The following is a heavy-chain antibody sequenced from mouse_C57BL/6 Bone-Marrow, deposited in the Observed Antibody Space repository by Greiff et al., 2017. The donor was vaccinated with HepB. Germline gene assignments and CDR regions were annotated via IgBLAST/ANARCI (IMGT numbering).Heavy chain of an antibody. D-gene: IGHD1-1*01. Sequence: QVQLKESGAELARPGASVKLSCKASGYTFTSYGISWVKQRTGQGLEWIGEIYPRSGNTYYNEKFKGKATLTADKSSSTAYMELRSLTSEDSAVYFCARSSFITTVVAGYRGQGTTLTVSS. CDR1: GYTFTSYG. CDR3: ARSSFITTVVAGY. CDR2: IYPRSGNT. J-gene: IGHJ2*01. V-gene: IGHV1-81*01.